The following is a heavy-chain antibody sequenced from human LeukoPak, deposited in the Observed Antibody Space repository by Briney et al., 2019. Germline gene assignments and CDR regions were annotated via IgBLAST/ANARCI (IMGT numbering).Heavy chain of an antibody. Sequence: HPGGSLRLSCAASGFTFDDYAMHWVRQAPGKGLEWVSVISGDGGSTYYADSVKGRFTISRDNSKNSLYLQMNSLRTEDTALYYCAKGGIQLWRGDADFFHYWGQGTLPTVSS. CDR3: AKGGIQLWRGDADFFHY. J-gene: IGHJ4*02. D-gene: IGHD5-18*01. CDR1: GFTFDDYA. V-gene: IGHV3-43*02. CDR2: ISGDGGST.